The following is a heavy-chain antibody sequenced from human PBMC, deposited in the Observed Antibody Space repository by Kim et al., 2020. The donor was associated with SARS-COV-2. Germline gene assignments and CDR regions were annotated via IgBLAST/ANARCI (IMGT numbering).Heavy chain of an antibody. CDR1: GFSFSGYD. J-gene: IGHJ4*01. CDR2: IRNDGTNK. CDR3: AKAFDEARSVLLHNLYY. V-gene: IGHV3-30*18. Sequence: GGSLRLSCAASGFSFSGYDMHWVRQAPGKGLEWVSDIRNDGTNKYYADSVKGRFTISRDNSKNTLSLQMNSLRAEDTAVYYCAKAFDEARSVLLHNLYY. D-gene: IGHD1-1*01.